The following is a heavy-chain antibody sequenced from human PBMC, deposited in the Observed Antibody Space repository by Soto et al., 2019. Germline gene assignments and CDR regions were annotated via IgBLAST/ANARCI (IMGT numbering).Heavy chain of an antibody. CDR2: IHYSGTT. D-gene: IGHD2-2*01. CDR3: ARYNSYARDY. J-gene: IGHJ4*02. V-gene: IGHV4-59*01. CDR1: GTSIRSYD. Sequence: KTSETLSLTCTVSGTSIRSYDWSWIRQPPGKGLEWIANIHYSGTTKYNPSLASRVTLSVDTSKNQFSLKMTAVTAADRAMYFCARYNSYARDYWGRGTLVTVSS.